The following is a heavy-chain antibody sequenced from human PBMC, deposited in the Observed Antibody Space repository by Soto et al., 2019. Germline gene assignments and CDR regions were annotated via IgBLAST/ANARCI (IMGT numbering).Heavy chain of an antibody. CDR2: ISSSSSYI. D-gene: IGHD3-22*01. J-gene: IGHJ5*02. Sequence: GGSLRLSCAASGFTFSSYSMNWVRQAPGKGLEWVSSISSSSSYIYYADSVKGRFTISRDNAKNSLYLQMNSLRAEDTAVYYCARSTRRDYYDSPWGQGTLVTVSS. V-gene: IGHV3-21*01. CDR1: GFTFSSYS. CDR3: ARSTRRDYYDSP.